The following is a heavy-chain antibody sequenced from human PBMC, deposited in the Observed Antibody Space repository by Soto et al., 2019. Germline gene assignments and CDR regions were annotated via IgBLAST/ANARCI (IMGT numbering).Heavy chain of an antibody. Sequence: TGGSLRLSCAASGFTVSSNYMSWVRQAPGKGLEWVSVIYSGGSTYYADSVKGRFTISRDNSKNTLYLQMNSLRAEDTAVYYCARVGSGSRFGMDVWGQGTTATVSS. CDR3: ARVGSGSRFGMDV. D-gene: IGHD6-19*01. J-gene: IGHJ6*02. CDR2: IYSGGST. V-gene: IGHV3-53*01. CDR1: GFTVSSNY.